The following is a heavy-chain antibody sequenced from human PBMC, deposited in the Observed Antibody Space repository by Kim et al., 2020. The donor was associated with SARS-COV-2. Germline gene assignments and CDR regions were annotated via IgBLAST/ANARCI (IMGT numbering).Heavy chain of an antibody. V-gene: IGHV4-31*02. J-gene: IGHJ3*02. CDR3: ARDRRYYDSSGTILNAFDI. Sequence: SRVTIAVDTSKNQFSLKLSSVTAADTAVYYCARDRRYYDSSGTILNAFDIWGQGTMVTVSS. D-gene: IGHD3-22*01.